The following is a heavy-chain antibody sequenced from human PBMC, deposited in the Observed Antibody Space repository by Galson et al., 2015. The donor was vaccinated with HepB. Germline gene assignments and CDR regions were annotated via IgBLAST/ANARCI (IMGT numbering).Heavy chain of an antibody. CDR3: TTDVYYSTYWSWLDP. V-gene: IGHV3-15*01. CDR2: IKSKTDGETT. CDR1: GFPFNNAW. J-gene: IGHJ5*02. D-gene: IGHD2-8*02. Sequence: SLRLSCAASGFPFNNAWMTWVRQAPGRGLEWVGRIKSKTDGETTDYAAPVKGRFTISRDDSKNSLYLQMNSLKTEDTAVYYCTTDVYYSTYWSWLDPWGQGTLVTVS.